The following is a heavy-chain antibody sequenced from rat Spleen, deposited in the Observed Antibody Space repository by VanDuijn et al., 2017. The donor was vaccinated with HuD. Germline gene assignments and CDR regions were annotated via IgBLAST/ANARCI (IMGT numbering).Heavy chain of an antibody. CDR3: ARAYYISYWYFDF. CDR2: ISYDGGST. D-gene: IGHD1-2*01. Sequence: EVQLVESGGGLVQPGRSMKLSCAASGFTFSDYGMAWVFQAPTKGLEWVASISYDGGSTYYRDSVKGRFTISRDDAKNTQYLQMDSLRSEDTATYYCARAYYISYWYFDFWGPGTMVTVSS. CDR1: GFTFSDYG. V-gene: IGHV5S13*01. J-gene: IGHJ1*01.